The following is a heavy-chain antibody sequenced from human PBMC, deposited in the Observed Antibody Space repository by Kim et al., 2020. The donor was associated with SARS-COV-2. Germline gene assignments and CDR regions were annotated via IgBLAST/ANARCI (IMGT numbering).Heavy chain of an antibody. J-gene: IGHJ4*02. CDR2: INPRNSET. Sequence: GESLKISCKPSGYSFSDAWVGWVRRVPGKGLEWMAIINPRNSETRYSPSLGGQISISADKSNSVAYLRWNSLSVSDTAVYYCARQPPATAGRANYFDLWGQGTRVTVSS. CDR1: GYSFSDAW. CDR3: ARQPPATAGRANYFDL. V-gene: IGHV5-51*01. D-gene: IGHD6-13*01.